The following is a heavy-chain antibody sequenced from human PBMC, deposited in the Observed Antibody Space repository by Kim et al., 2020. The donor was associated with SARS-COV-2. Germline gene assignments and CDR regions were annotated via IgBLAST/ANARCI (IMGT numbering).Heavy chain of an antibody. V-gene: IGHV3-23*01. J-gene: IGHJ3*01. Sequence: GGSLRLSCAASGFMFNIFSMGWVRQAPGKGLECVSAITGSGSTYYADSVRGRFTISRDNSKNILYLKMNSLRAEDTAIYYCAKRVEGAFNFWGQGTVVTVSS. CDR3: AKRVEGAFNF. CDR2: ITGSGST. CDR1: GFMFNIFS.